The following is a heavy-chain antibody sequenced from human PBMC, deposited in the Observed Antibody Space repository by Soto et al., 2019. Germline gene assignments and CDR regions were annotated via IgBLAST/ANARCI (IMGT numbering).Heavy chain of an antibody. CDR3: AREGAIVPRCFDP. D-gene: IGHD1-26*01. CDR2: IDWNDDK. CDR1: GFSLSTNGVG. V-gene: IGHV2-5*01. J-gene: IGHJ5*02. Sequence: QITLKESGPPLVKPTETLTLICTFSGFSLSTNGVGVGWIRQPPGEALEWLALIDWNDDKRYSPSLQSRLTITKETSKNQVVFTMTNLDTVDTATYYCAREGAIVPRCFDPWGQGILVTVSS.